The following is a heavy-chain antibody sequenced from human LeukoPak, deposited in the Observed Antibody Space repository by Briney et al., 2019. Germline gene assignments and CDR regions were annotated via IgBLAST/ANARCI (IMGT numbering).Heavy chain of an antibody. CDR3: AKDRSWLDYYGSGSYYPYYMDV. CDR1: GFTFSSYA. V-gene: IGHV3-30*02. Sequence: GGSLRLSCAASGFTFSSYAMHWVRQAPGKGLEWVAFIRYDGSNKYYADSVKGRFTISRDNSKNTLYLQMNSLRAEDTAVYYCAKDRSWLDYYGSGSYYPYYMDVWGKGTTVTISS. D-gene: IGHD3-10*01. CDR2: IRYDGSNK. J-gene: IGHJ6*03.